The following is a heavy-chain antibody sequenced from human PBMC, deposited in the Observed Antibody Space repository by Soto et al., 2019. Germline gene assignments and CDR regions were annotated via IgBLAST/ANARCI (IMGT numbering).Heavy chain of an antibody. Sequence: SWVRQAPGHGPEWMGGIVVDSNTAEYSQRFQDRDTITADTSTDTLYMELGSLTFEDTAVYYCARAIKRWEVNYYFDFWGQGTLVTVSS. CDR2: IVVDSNTA. CDR3: ARAIKRWEVNYYFDF. V-gene: IGHV1-69*06. D-gene: IGHD1-26*01. J-gene: IGHJ4*02.